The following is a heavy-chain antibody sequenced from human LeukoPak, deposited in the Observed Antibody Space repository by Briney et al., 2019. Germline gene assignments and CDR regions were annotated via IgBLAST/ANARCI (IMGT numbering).Heavy chain of an antibody. CDR2: MYHSGST. V-gene: IGHV4-61*08. CDR3: ARGGGDFWSGYFSDYYMDV. J-gene: IGHJ6*03. D-gene: IGHD3-3*01. Sequence: SETLSLTCAVSGGSISSGGYYWSWIRQPPGKGLEWIGYMYHSGSTNYNPSLKSRVTVSVDTSKNQFSLKLSSVTAADTAVYYCARGGGDFWSGYFSDYYMDVWGKGTTVTVSS. CDR1: GGSISSGGYY.